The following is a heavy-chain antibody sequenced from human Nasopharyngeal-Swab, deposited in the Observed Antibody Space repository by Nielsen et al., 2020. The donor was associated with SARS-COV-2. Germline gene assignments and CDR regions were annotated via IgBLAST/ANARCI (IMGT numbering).Heavy chain of an antibody. D-gene: IGHD3-22*01. CDR1: GGSISSYY. CDR2: IYYSGST. J-gene: IGHJ4*02. Sequence: SETLSLTCPVSGGSISSYYWSWIRQPPGKGLEWLGYIYYSGSTNYNPSLKSRVTISVDTSKNQFSLKLSSVTAADTAVYYCARGSGYYDSSGYSDYWGQGTLVTVSS. CDR3: ARGSGYYDSSGYSDY. V-gene: IGHV4-59*13.